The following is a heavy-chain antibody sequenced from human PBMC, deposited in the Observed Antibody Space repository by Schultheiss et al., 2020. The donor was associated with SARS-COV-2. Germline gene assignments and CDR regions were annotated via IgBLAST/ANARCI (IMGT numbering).Heavy chain of an antibody. V-gene: IGHV3-9*01. CDR2: ISWNSGSI. J-gene: IGHJ4*02. Sequence: SLRLSCAASGFTFSSYAMHWVRQAPGKGLEWVSGISWNSGSIGYADSVKGRFTISRDNAKNSLYLQMNSLRAEDTAVYYCAKVYCGGDCYSPDYWGQGTLVTVSS. CDR1: GFTFSSYA. D-gene: IGHD2-21*01. CDR3: AKVYCGGDCYSPDY.